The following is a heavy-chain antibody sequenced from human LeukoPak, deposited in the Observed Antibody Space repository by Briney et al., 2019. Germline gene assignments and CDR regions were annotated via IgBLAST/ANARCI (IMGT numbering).Heavy chain of an antibody. CDR2: IRSKAYGETA. D-gene: IGHD1-1*01. V-gene: IGHV3-49*03. Sequence: PGGSLRLSCTVSGFTFGDYAMSWIRQAPGKGLEWVGFIRSKAYGETADYAASVKGRFTISRDDSKAIAYLQMNSLKTEDTAVYHCTRDRGAYNLYDNWGQGTLVTVSS. J-gene: IGHJ4*02. CDR3: TRDRGAYNLYDN. CDR1: GFTFGDYA.